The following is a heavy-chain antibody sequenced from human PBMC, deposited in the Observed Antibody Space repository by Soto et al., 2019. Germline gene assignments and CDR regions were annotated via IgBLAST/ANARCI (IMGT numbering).Heavy chain of an antibody. J-gene: IGHJ4*02. CDR2: INPNSGGT. V-gene: IGHV1-2*02. CDR1: GYTFTGYY. D-gene: IGHD6-13*01. Sequence: ASLKVSCKASGYTFTGYYMHWVRQAPGQGLEWMGWINPNSGGTNYAQKFQGRVTMTRGTSISTAYMELSRLRSDDTAVYYCARARSSSWHDRGSFDYWGQGTLVTVSS. CDR3: ARARSSSWHDRGSFDY.